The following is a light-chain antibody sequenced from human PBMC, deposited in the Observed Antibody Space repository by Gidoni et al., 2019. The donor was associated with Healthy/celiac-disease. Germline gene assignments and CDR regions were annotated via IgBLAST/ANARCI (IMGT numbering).Light chain of an antibody. Sequence: QSVLTQPPSPSAAPLPRVTISCTGSSSNIGAGYDVHWYQQLPGTAPKLLIYGNSNRPSGVPDRFSGSKSGTSASLAITGLQAEDEADYYCQSYDSSLSGYVVFGGGTKLTVL. J-gene: IGLJ2*01. CDR2: GNS. CDR1: SSNIGAGYD. V-gene: IGLV1-40*01. CDR3: QSYDSSLSGYVV.